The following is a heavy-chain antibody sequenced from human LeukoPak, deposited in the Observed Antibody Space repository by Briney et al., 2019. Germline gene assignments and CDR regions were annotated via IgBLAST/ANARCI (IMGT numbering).Heavy chain of an antibody. CDR1: GGSFSGYY. D-gene: IGHD2/OR15-2a*01. CDR3: ARVSYFAPYYFDY. Sequence: SETLSLTCAVYGGSFSGYYWSWIRQPPGKGLEWIGEINHSGSTNYNPSLKSRVTISVDTSKNQFSLKLSSVTAADTAVHYCARVSYFAPYYFDYWGQGTLVTVSS. CDR2: INHSGST. V-gene: IGHV4-34*01. J-gene: IGHJ4*02.